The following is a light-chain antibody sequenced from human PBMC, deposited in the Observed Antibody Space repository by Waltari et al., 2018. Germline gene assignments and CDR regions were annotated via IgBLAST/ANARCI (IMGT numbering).Light chain of an antibody. J-gene: IGKJ2*01. CDR1: QGISSY. V-gene: IGKV1-8*01. CDR2: AAS. CDR3: QQYYSYMYT. Sequence: AIRMTQSPSSLSASTGDRVPITCRASQGISSYLAWYQQKPGKAPKLLIYAASTLQSGVPSRFSGSGSGTDFTLTISCLQSEDFATYYCQQYYSYMYTFGQGTKLEIK.